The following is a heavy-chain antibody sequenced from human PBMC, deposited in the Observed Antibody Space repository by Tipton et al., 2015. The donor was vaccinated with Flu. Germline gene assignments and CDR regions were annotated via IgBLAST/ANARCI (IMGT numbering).Heavy chain of an antibody. CDR2: ISYDGKSK. CDR3: AHRWFGELSLWYSGMDV. CDR1: GLTFSNYG. J-gene: IGHJ6*02. D-gene: IGHD3-10*01. V-gene: IGHV3-30*03. Sequence: AASGLTFSNYGFHWVRQAPDKGLEWVAAISYDGKSKWYADSVKGRFTISRDNSKNTLYLQMDSLRGEDTAAYYCAHRWFGELSLWYSGMDVWGQGTSVTVSS.